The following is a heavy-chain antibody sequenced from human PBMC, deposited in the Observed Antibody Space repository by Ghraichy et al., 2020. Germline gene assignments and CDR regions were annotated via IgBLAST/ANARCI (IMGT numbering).Heavy chain of an antibody. Sequence: GGSLRLSCTASGFTFSSYSMNWVRQAPGKGLEWVSYISSSSSTIYHADSVTGRFTISRDNAKNSLYLQMNSLREEDTAVYYCARGTYGDYSLHYWGQGTLVTVSS. V-gene: IGHV3-48*02. D-gene: IGHD4-17*01. CDR2: ISSSSSTI. J-gene: IGHJ4*02. CDR3: ARGTYGDYSLHY. CDR1: GFTFSSYS.